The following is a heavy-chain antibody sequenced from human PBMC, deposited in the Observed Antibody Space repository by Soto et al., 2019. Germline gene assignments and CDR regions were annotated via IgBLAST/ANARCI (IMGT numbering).Heavy chain of an antibody. V-gene: IGHV1-2*02. CDR3: ARGGGSPGFYYYHGMDV. CDR1: GYTFTAYQ. CDR2: INPNSGGT. Sequence: GASVKVSCKASGYTFTAYQMHWVRQAPGQGLEWMGWINPNSGGTNYAPKFQGRVTMTRDTSISTVYMELSRLRSDETAVYYCARGGGSPGFYYYHGMDVWGQGTTVTVSS. J-gene: IGHJ6*02. D-gene: IGHD2-15*01.